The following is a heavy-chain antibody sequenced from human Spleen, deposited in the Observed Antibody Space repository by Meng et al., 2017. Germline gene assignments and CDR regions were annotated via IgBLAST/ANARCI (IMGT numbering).Heavy chain of an antibody. CDR1: GFTFSSYG. J-gene: IGHJ6*02. Sequence: GESLKISCAASGFTFSSYGMYWVRQAPGKGLEWVASVWYDGSHKYYADSVKGRFTISRDNSKNTLYLQMNSLRAEDTAVYYCARDSATWTTYGMDVWGQGTTVTVSS. CDR2: VWYDGSHK. CDR3: ARDSATWTTYGMDV. D-gene: IGHD1-1*01. V-gene: IGHV3-33*08.